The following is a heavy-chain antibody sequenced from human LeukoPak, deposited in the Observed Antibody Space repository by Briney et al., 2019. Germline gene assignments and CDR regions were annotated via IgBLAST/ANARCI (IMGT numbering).Heavy chain of an antibody. CDR3: AKGNSYYYYMDV. CDR1: GGSISSSSYY. J-gene: IGHJ6*03. Sequence: PSEILSLTCTVSGGSISSSSYYWSWIRQPAGKGLEWIGRIYTSGSTNYNPSLKSRVTMSVDTSKNQFSLKLSSVTAADTAVYYCAKGNSYYYYMDVWGKGTTVTVSS. V-gene: IGHV4-61*02. D-gene: IGHD3-10*01. CDR2: IYTSGST.